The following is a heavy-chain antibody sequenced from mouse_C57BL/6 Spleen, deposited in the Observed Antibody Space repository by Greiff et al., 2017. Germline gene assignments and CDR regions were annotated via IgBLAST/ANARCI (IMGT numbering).Heavy chain of an antibody. D-gene: IGHD1-1*01. Sequence: EVQLVESGGDLVKPGGSLKLSCAASGFTFSSYGMSWVRQTPDKRLEWVATISSGGSYTYYPDSVKGRFTISRDNAKNTLYLQMSSLKSEDTAMYYCARHAPITTVVGYFDVWGTGTTVTVSS. V-gene: IGHV5-6*01. J-gene: IGHJ1*03. CDR1: GFTFSSYG. CDR3: ARHAPITTVVGYFDV. CDR2: ISSGGSYT.